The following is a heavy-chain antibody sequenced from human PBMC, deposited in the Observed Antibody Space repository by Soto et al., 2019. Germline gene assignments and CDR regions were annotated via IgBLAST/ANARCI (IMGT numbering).Heavy chain of an antibody. D-gene: IGHD6-13*01. CDR3: ERDEKYSSSWDGGYYYYYGMEV. Sequence: GSLRLSCAASGFTFSSYAMSWVRQAPGKGLEWVSAISGSGGSTYYADSVKGRFTISRDNSKNTLYLQMNRLRAEDTAVYYCERDEKYSSSWDGGYYYYYGMEVWGQGTTVTVSS. CDR2: ISGSGGST. CDR1: GFTFSSYA. V-gene: IGHV3-23*01. J-gene: IGHJ6*02.